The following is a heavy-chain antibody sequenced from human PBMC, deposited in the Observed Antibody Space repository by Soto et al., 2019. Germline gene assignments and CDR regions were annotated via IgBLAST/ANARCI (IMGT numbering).Heavy chain of an antibody. CDR1: GGSISSGDYY. CDR3: ATYLYCSSTSCYKETIDY. Sequence: SETLSLTCTVSGGSISSGDYYWSWIRQPPGKGLEWIGYIYYSGSTYYNPSLKSRVTISVDTSKNQFSLKLSSVTAADTAVYYCATYLYCSSTSCYKETIDYWGQGTLVTVSS. V-gene: IGHV4-30-4*01. CDR2: IYYSGST. D-gene: IGHD2-2*01. J-gene: IGHJ4*02.